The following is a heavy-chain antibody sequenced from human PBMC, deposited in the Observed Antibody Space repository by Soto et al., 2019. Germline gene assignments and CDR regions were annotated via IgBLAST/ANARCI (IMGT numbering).Heavy chain of an antibody. Sequence: PSENLSITCTVSGGSIGSYHWSWVRQPPGKGLEWIASVYYTVTTNYNPSLGSRVTISIDAPGNRFSMEITSVTAADTAIYYCARDTVLTGMFDFWGQGTLVTVSS. V-gene: IGHV4-59*01. CDR2: VYYTVTT. CDR1: GGSIGSYH. D-gene: IGHD4-17*01. J-gene: IGHJ4*02. CDR3: ARDTVLTGMFDF.